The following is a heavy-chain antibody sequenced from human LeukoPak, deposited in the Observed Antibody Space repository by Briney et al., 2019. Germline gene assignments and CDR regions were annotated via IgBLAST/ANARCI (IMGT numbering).Heavy chain of an antibody. J-gene: IGHJ6*02. CDR3: ARYDYYCGMDV. CDR2: IYYSGST. Sequence: SETLSLTCTVSGGSISSYYWSWIRQPPGKGLEWIGYIYYSGSTNYNPSLKSRVTISVDTSKNQFSLKLSSVTAADTAVYYCARYDYYCGMDVWGQGTTVTVSS. CDR1: GGSISSYY. V-gene: IGHV4-59*01.